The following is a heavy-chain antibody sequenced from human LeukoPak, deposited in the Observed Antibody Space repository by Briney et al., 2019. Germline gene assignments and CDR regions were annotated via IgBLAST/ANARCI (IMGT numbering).Heavy chain of an antibody. V-gene: IGHV3-21*06. CDR1: GFTLSIDS. Sequence: GGSLRLSCAASGFTLSIDSMNWVRQASGKGLEWVSSISSSSSYIYYADSVKGRFTISRDNAKNSLYLQMKSLRAEDTALYFCVQGPYLDYWGQGTLVTVSS. J-gene: IGHJ4*02. D-gene: IGHD2-21*01. CDR2: ISSSSSYI. CDR3: VQGPYLDY.